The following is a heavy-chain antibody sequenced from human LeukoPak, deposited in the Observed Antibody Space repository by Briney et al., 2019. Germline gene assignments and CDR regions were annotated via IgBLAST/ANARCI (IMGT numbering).Heavy chain of an antibody. CDR2: ISGSGGST. V-gene: IGHV3-23*01. D-gene: IGHD6-19*01. CDR1: GFTFCSYA. Sequence: PGGSLRLSCAASGFTFCSYARGWVRQATGKGLEWVSAISGSGGSTYYADSVKGRSPSSRDNPKNTLYLQMNSLRAEDTAVYHCAKDIAVAGNWFDPWGQGTLVTVSS. CDR3: AKDIAVAGNWFDP. J-gene: IGHJ5*02.